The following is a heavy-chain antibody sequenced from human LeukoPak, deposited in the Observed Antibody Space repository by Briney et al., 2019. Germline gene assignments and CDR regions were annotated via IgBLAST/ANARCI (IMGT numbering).Heavy chain of an antibody. V-gene: IGHV4-59*01. CDR2: IYYSGST. D-gene: IGHD3-10*01. J-gene: IGHJ4*02. CDR3: ASSFPSYGSGSYTRTHFDY. CDR1: GGSTSSYY. Sequence: KTSETLSLTCTVSGGSTSSYYWSWIRQPPGKGLEWIGYIYYSGSTNYNPSLKSRVTISVDTSKNQFSLKLSSVTAADTAVYYCASSFPSYGSGSYTRTHFDYWGQGTLVTVSS.